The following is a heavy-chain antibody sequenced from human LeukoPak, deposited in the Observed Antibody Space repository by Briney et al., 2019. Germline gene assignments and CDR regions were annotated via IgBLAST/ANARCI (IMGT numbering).Heavy chain of an antibody. V-gene: IGHV1-2*02. CDR2: INPNSGGT. Sequence: ASVKVSCKASGYTFTGYYMHWVRQAPGQGLEWMGWINPNSGGTNCAQKFQGRVTMTRDTSISTAYMELSRLRSDDTAVYYCARGVTMIVVVMLDWGQGTLVTVSS. J-gene: IGHJ4*02. CDR1: GYTFTGYY. D-gene: IGHD3-22*01. CDR3: ARGVTMIVVVMLD.